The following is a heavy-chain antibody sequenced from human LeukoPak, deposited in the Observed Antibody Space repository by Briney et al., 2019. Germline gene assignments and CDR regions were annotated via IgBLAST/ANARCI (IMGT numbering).Heavy chain of an antibody. D-gene: IGHD2-15*01. CDR1: GGAFSGYY. Sequence: PSETLSLTCAVYGGAFSGYYLSWIRQPPGKGLEWIGEINHSGSTNYNPSLKSRVTISVDTSKNQFSLKLSSVTAADTAVYYCARQLQVCSGGSCYSGKGIDYWGQGTLVTVSS. CDR2: INHSGST. J-gene: IGHJ4*02. V-gene: IGHV4-34*01. CDR3: ARQLQVCSGGSCYSGKGIDY.